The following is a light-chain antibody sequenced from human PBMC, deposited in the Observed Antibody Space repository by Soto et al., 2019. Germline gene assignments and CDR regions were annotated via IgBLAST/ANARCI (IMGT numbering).Light chain of an antibody. CDR2: DAS. CDR3: QQYGNSPC. Sequence: EIVLTQSPGTLSLSPGERATLSCRASQSVSGSYLAWYQQKPGQAPRLLIYDASSRATGIPDRFTGSGSGTDFSLTISRLEPDDFAVYYCQQYGNSPCFGQGTRLEI. V-gene: IGKV3-20*01. CDR1: QSVSGSY. J-gene: IGKJ5*01.